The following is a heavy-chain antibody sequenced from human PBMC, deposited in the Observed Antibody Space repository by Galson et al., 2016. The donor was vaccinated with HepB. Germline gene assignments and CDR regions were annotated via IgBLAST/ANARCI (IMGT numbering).Heavy chain of an antibody. D-gene: IGHD6-13*01. V-gene: IGHV3-30-3*01. Sequence: SLRLSCAASGFSFRSHAMHWVRQAPGKGLEWVAVISHDGNNKYYADSVKGRSTISRDNSKNTLYVQMSSLRPEDTAVYYSARDRGRSSWYSNFDYWGQGTLVTVSS. CDR2: ISHDGNNK. CDR1: GFSFRSHA. CDR3: ARDRGRSSWYSNFDY. J-gene: IGHJ4*02.